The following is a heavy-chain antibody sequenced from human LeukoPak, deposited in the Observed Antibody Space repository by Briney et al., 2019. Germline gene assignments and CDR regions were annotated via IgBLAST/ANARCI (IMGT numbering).Heavy chain of an antibody. J-gene: IGHJ4*02. CDR1: GGTFSSYA. D-gene: IGHD3-9*01. V-gene: IGHV1-69*06. Sequence: GASVKVSCKASGGTFSSYAISWVRQAPGQGLEWMGGIIPIFGTANYAQKFQGRVTITADKSTSTAYMELSSLRSEDTAVYYCARDYDTLTGHNHWGQGTLVTVSS. CDR3: ARDYDTLTGHNH. CDR2: IIPIFGTA.